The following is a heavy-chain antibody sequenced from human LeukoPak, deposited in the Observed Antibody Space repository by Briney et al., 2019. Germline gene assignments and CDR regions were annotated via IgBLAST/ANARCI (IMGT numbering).Heavy chain of an antibody. CDR2: ISNTGDRT. CDR3: AKILERELQYYYYGMDV. J-gene: IGHJ6*02. V-gene: IGHV3-23*01. Sequence: GGSLRLSCEASGFTFNSYAMMWVRQAPGKGLEYMSSISNTGDRTYYADTVKGRFAISRDSSKNTLYLQMNSLRAEDTAVYYCAKILERELQYYYYGMDVWGQGTSITVSS. D-gene: IGHD5-24*01. CDR1: GFTFNSYA.